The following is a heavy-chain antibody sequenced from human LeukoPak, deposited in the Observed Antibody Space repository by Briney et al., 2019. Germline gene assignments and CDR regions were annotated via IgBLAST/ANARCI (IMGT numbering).Heavy chain of an antibody. D-gene: IGHD4-23*01. CDR2: ISSNSEHV. J-gene: IGHJ3*02. V-gene: IGHV3-21*04. Sequence: GGSLRLSCAASGFGLSSYNMNWVRQAPGMGLEWVSYISSNSEHVFYGDSVQGRFTISRDNAENSLFLQMNSLRAEYTAVYYCAKVRSGGGKPTEAFDIWGQGTMVTVSS. CDR1: GFGLSSYN. CDR3: AKVRSGGGKPTEAFDI.